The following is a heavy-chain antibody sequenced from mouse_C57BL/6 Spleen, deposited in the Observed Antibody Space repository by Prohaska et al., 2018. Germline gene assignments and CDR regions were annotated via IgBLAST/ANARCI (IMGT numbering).Heavy chain of an antibody. Sequence: QVQLQQPGAELVKPGASVKLSCKASGYTFTSYWMQWVKQRPGQGLEWIGEIDPSDSYTNYNQKFKGKATLTVDTSSSTAYMQLSSLTSEDSAVYYCARRVPYYAMDYWGQGTSVTVSS. CDR1: GYTFTSYW. J-gene: IGHJ4*01. D-gene: IGHD6-1*01. CDR3: ARRVPYYAMDY. CDR2: IDPSDSYT. V-gene: IGHV1-50*01.